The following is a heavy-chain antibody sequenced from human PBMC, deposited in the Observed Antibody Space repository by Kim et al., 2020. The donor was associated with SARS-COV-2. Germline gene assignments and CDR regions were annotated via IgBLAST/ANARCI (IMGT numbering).Heavy chain of an antibody. D-gene: IGHD1-26*01. V-gene: IGHV4-4*02. Sequence: NYTPSLKSRVTISVDKSKNQFSLKLSSVTAADTAVYYCARGGLLGPYFDYWGQGTLVTVSS. CDR3: ARGGLLGPYFDY. J-gene: IGHJ4*02.